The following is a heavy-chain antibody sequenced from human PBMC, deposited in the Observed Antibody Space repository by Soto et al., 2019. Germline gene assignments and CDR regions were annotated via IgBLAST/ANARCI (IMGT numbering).Heavy chain of an antibody. J-gene: IGHJ3*02. CDR1: GFTFSSYA. CDR3: ARDGGGSRFSFDI. CDR2: ISYDGSNK. D-gene: IGHD2-15*01. V-gene: IGHV3-30-3*01. Sequence: QVQLVESGGGVVQPGRSLRLSCAASGFTFSSYAMHWVRQAPGKGLEWVAVISYDGSNKYYADSVKCRFTISRDNSKNTLYLTMNSRRAEDTAVYYCARDGGGSRFSFDIWGQGTMVTVSS.